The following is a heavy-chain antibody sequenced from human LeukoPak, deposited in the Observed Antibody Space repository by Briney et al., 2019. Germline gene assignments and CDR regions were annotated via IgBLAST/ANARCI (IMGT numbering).Heavy chain of an antibody. J-gene: IGHJ4*02. Sequence: ASVKVSCNASGYTFTSYYMHWVRQAPGQGLEWMGIINPSGGSTSYAQKFQGRVTMTRDMSTGTVYMELSSLRSEDTAVYYCARLPISPNTADYWGQGTLVTVSS. CDR2: INPSGGST. CDR3: ARLPISPNTADY. V-gene: IGHV1-46*01. D-gene: IGHD5-18*01. CDR1: GYTFTSYY.